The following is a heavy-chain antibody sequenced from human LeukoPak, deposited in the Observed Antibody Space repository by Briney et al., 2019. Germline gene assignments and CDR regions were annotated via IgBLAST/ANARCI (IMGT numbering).Heavy chain of an antibody. V-gene: IGHV1-69*05. CDR2: IIPIFGTA. D-gene: IGHD2-15*01. Sequence: SVKVSCKASGGTFSSYAISWVRQAPGQGLEWMGGIIPIFGTANYAQKFQGRVTITTDESTRTAYMELTSLRSEDTAVYYCASRYCNGGSCYFNRLYYMDVWGKGTTVTVSS. CDR3: ASRYCNGGSCYFNRLYYMDV. J-gene: IGHJ6*03. CDR1: GGTFSSYA.